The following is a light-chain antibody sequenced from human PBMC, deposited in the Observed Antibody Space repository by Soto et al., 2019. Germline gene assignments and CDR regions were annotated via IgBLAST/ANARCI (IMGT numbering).Light chain of an antibody. J-gene: IGLJ1*01. V-gene: IGLV2-14*01. CDR3: SSYTISNTLPFV. Sequence: HSVLTQPASVSGSPGQSITISCPGTRRDVGGYNYVSWYQQYPGKSPKLLIYEVTHRPSGVTNRFSGSKSGNTASLTISGLQAEDEADYYCSSYTISNTLPFVFGTGTKV. CDR2: EVT. CDR1: RRDVGGYNY.